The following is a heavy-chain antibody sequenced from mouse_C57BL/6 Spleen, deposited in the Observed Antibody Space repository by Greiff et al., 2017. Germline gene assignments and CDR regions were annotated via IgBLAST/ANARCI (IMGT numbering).Heavy chain of an antibody. Sequence: VQLQQPGAELVKPGASVKMSCKASGYAFSSYWMNWVKQRPGKGLEWIGQIYPGDGDTNYNGKFKGKATLTADKSSSTAYMQLSSLTSEDSAVYFCARGGDYDPYAMDYWGQGTSVTVSS. V-gene: IGHV1-80*01. CDR2: IYPGDGDT. CDR1: GYAFSSYW. J-gene: IGHJ4*01. CDR3: ARGGDYDPYAMDY. D-gene: IGHD2-4*01.